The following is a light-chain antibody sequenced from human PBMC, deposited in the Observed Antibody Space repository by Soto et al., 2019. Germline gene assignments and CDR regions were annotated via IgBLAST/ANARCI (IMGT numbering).Light chain of an antibody. Sequence: DIQMTQSPSTLSASVGDRVTITCRASQSISNWLAWYQQKPGKAPNLLIYKASSLESGAPSRFSGSGSGTEFTLTISSLQPADFATYYGQHYNSYPYTFGQGTKLEIK. CDR3: QHYNSYPYT. V-gene: IGKV1-5*03. CDR1: QSISNW. J-gene: IGKJ2*01. CDR2: KAS.